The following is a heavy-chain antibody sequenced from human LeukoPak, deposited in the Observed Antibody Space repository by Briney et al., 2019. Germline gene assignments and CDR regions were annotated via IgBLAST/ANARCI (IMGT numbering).Heavy chain of an antibody. CDR1: GYTFTSYA. D-gene: IGHD5-18*01. CDR3: AGDTDGYSYGTNFDY. CDR2: IIPILGIA. Sequence: GASVKVSCKASGYTFTSYAISWVRQAPGQGLEWMGRIIPILGIANYAQKFQGRVAITADKSTSTAYMELSSLRSEDTAVYYCAGDTDGYSYGTNFDYWGQGTLVTVSS. J-gene: IGHJ4*02. V-gene: IGHV1-69*04.